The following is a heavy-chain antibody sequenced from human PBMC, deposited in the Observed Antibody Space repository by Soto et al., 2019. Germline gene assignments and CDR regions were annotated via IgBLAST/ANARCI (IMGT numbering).Heavy chain of an antibody. Sequence: EVQLVESGGGVVQPGGSLKLSCAASGFCFSVTAMHWVRQASGKGLAWVGRIRRKTHNNATAYAASVEGRFTISGDDSTNTAYLQMNSLKTEDTAVYYCPRQGRGRGRDYVVYTVDSATIDHWGQGTLVTVSS. V-gene: IGHV3-73*01. CDR1: GFCFSVTA. CDR2: IRRKTHNNAT. CDR3: PRQGRGRGRDYVVYTVDSATIDH. D-gene: IGHD3-16*01. J-gene: IGHJ4*02.